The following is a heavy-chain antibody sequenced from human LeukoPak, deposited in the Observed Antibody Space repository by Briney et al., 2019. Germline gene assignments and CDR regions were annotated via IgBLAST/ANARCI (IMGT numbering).Heavy chain of an antibody. CDR2: IFHSGVT. CDR3: ARGGVYTGMDA. Sequence: SSETLSLTCTVSGXSLSNYYWSWIRQPPGKGLEWIGNIFHSGVTYYKPSLRSRVAISLDRSKNQVSLNVTSVTAADTAVYYCARGGVYTGMDAWGQGTTVIVSS. J-gene: IGHJ6*02. V-gene: IGHV4-59*12. D-gene: IGHD2-2*02. CDR1: GXSLSNYY.